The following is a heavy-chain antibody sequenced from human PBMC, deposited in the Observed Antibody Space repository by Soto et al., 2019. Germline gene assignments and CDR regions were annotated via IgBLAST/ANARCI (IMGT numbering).Heavy chain of an antibody. Sequence: PGGSLRLSCVASGSIFSDYAMHWARQAPGKGLEWVALISPAGTNQYYADSAKGRFTISRDNSKNTLYLQMNSLRPEDTGLYYCARENSRISPRLFQHWGHGTLVTVSS. J-gene: IGHJ1*01. CDR2: ISPAGTNQ. CDR3: ARENSRISPRLFQH. D-gene: IGHD6-6*01. CDR1: GSIFSDYA. V-gene: IGHV3-30-3*01.